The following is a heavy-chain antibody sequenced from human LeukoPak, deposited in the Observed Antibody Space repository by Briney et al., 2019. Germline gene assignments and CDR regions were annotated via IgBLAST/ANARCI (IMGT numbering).Heavy chain of an antibody. CDR3: AKSSIAARPVLGAFDI. V-gene: IGHV1-69*05. D-gene: IGHD6-6*01. J-gene: IGHJ3*02. CDR2: IIPIFGTA. CDR1: GGTFSSYA. Sequence: SVKVSCKASGGTFSSYAISWVRQAPGQGLEWMGGIIPIFGTANYAQKFQGRVTITTDTSTSTAYMELRSLRSDDTAVYYCAKSSIAARPVLGAFDIWGQGTMVTVSS.